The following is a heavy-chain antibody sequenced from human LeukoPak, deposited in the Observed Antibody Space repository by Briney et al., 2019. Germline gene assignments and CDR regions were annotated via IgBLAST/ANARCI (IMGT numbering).Heavy chain of an antibody. J-gene: IGHJ3*02. D-gene: IGHD2-2*01. CDR3: AKAQNLPAAINWSAFDI. CDR1: GFTFSSYA. V-gene: IGHV3-23*01. CDR2: ISGSGGST. Sequence: PGGSLRLSCAASGFTFSSYAMSWVRQAPGKGREWVSAISGSGGSTYYADSVKGRFTISRDNSKNTLYLQMNSLRAEDTAVYYCAKAQNLPAAINWSAFDIWGQGTMVTVSS.